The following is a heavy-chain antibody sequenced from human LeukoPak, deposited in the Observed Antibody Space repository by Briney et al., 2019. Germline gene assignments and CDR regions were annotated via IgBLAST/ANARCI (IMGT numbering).Heavy chain of an antibody. V-gene: IGHV1-2*02. CDR1: GYTFTGYY. CDR3: ARTAFGIFGVVIS. CDR2: INPNSGGT. Sequence: ASVKVSCKASGYTFTGYYMHWVRQAPGQGLEWMGWINPNSGGTNYAQKFQGRVTMTRDTSISTAYMELSRLRSDDTAVYYCARTAFGIFGVVISWGQGTLVTVSS. D-gene: IGHD3-3*01. J-gene: IGHJ5*02.